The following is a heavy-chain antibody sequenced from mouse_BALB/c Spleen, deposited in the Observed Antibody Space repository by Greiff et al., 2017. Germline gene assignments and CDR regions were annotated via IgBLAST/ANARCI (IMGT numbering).Heavy chain of an antibody. J-gene: IGHJ3*01. D-gene: IGHD1-1*01. CDR1: GYAFTNYL. CDR3: ARDYYGSRPEFAY. CDR2: INPGSGGT. Sequence: VQLQQSGAELVRPGTSVKVSCKASGYAFTNYLIEWVKQRPGQGLEWIGVINPGSGGTNYNEKFKGKATLTADKSSSTAYMQLSSLTSDDSAVYFCARDYYGSRPEFAYWGQGTLVTVSA. V-gene: IGHV1-54*01.